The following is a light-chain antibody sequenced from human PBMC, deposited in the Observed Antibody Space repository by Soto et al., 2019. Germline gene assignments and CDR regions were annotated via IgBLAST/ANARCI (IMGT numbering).Light chain of an antibody. CDR3: QQGNSFPSIT. CDR2: DAS. J-gene: IGKJ5*01. Sequence: EVVLTQSPATLSLSPGERATLSCRASQSVSSYLVWYQQKPGQAPRLLIYDASNRATGIPARFSGSGSGTDFTLTISSLEPEDFATYYCQQGNSFPSITFGQGTRLEIK. CDR1: QSVSSY. V-gene: IGKV3-11*01.